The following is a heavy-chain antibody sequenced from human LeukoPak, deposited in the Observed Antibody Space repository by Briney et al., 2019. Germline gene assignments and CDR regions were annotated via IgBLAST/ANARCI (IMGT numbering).Heavy chain of an antibody. D-gene: IGHD3-10*01. CDR2: INAGNGNT. Sequence: ASVKVSCKASGYTFTSYAMHWVRQAPGQRLEWMGWINAGNGNTKYSQKFQGGVTITRDTSASTAYMELSSLRSEDTAVYYCARDPSMVRGVNNWFDPWGQGTLVTVSS. CDR3: ARDPSMVRGVNNWFDP. CDR1: GYTFTSYA. V-gene: IGHV1-3*01. J-gene: IGHJ5*02.